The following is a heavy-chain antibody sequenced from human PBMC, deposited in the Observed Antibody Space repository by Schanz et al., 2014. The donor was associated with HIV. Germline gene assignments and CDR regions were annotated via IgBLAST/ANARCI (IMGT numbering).Heavy chain of an antibody. Sequence: QVQLVQSGAEVKMPGSSVTVSCKASGGTFSSSAISWVRQAPGQGLEWMGGIIPIFDTTNYAQKFQGRVTITADKSTSTVYMELSSLRSEDTAVYYCARAPYTSGWYGVDYWGQGTLVTVSS. CDR3: ARAPYTSGWYGVDY. V-gene: IGHV1-69*06. CDR2: IIPIFDTT. CDR1: GGTFSSSA. J-gene: IGHJ4*02. D-gene: IGHD6-19*01.